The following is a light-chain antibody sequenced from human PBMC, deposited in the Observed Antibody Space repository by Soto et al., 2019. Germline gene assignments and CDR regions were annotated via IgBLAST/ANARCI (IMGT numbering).Light chain of an antibody. CDR1: QTVTSSN. Sequence: EFVLTQSPDTLSLPPGERATLSCRASQTVTSSNVAWYQQKPGQAPRPLVYGPSTRATGVPDRFSGSGSGADFTMTISRLEPEDFAVYYWHQYGDSLPVTIGPGTKVEIK. CDR2: GPS. V-gene: IGKV3-20*01. CDR3: HQYGDSLPVT. J-gene: IGKJ3*01.